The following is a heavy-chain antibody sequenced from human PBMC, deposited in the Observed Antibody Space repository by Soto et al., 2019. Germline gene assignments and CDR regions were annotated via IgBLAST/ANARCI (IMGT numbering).Heavy chain of an antibody. J-gene: IGHJ6*02. V-gene: IGHV3-33*01. Sequence: GGSLRLSCAASGFTFSSYGMHWVRQAPGKGLEWVAVIWYDGSNKYYADSVKGRFTISRDNSKNTLYLQMNSLRAEDTAVYYCARRYYGSGSYFGMDVWGQGTTVTVSS. CDR1: GFTFSSYG. D-gene: IGHD3-10*01. CDR2: IWYDGSNK. CDR3: ARRYYGSGSYFGMDV.